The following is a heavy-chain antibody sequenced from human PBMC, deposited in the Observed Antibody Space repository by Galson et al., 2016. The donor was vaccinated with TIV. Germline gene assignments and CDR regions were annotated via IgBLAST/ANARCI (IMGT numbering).Heavy chain of an antibody. CDR1: GGSISSGSYY. CDR2: IYTSGNT. J-gene: IGHJ4*02. D-gene: IGHD5-18*01. Sequence: LSLTCTVSGGSISSGSYYWTWVRQPAGKGLEYIGRIYTSGNTNYNPSLKSRVTVSADTSKNQFSLKLASVTAADTAVYYCAREVDSSYGYVDSYFDSCGRGILVTVSS. V-gene: IGHV4-61*02. CDR3: AREVDSSYGYVDSYFDS.